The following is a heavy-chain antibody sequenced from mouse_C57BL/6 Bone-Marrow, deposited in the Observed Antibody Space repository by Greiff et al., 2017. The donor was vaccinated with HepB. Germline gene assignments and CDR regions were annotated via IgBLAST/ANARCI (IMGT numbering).Heavy chain of an antibody. CDR2: ISYSGNT. J-gene: IGHJ2*01. Sequence: EVQVVESGPGMVKPSQSLSLTCTVTGYSITSGYDWHWIRHFPGNKLEWMGYISYSGNTNYNPSLKSRISITHDTSKNHFFLKLNSVTTEDTATYYCARSYDSLYFDYWGQGTTLTVSS. D-gene: IGHD2-4*01. V-gene: IGHV3-1*01. CDR1: GYSITSGYD. CDR3: ARSYDSLYFDY.